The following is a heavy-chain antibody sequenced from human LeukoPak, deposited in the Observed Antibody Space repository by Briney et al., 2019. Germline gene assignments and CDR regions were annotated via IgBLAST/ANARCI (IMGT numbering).Heavy chain of an antibody. CDR2: IYYSGST. V-gene: IGHV4-31*03. CDR3: ARGQRIDYDFWSGYYSMSRFDP. CDR1: GGSISSGGYY. J-gene: IGHJ5*02. Sequence: PSETLSLTCTVSGGSISSGGYYWSWIRQHPGKGLEWIGYIYYSGSTYYNPSLKSRVTISVDTSKNQFSLKLSSVTAADTAVYYCARGQRIDYDFWSGYYSMSRFDPWGQGTLVTVSS. D-gene: IGHD3-3*01.